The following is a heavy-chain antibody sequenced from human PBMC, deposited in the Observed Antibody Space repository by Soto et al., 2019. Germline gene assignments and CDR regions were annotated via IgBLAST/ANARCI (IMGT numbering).Heavy chain of an antibody. CDR2: IYYSGST. D-gene: IGHD6-13*01. CDR3: ARRPGYSSSWYYFDY. Sequence: SETLSLTCTVSGGSISSSSYYWGWIRQPPGKGLEWIGSIYYSGSTYYNPSLKSRVTISVDTSKNQFSLKLSSVTAADTAVYYCARRPGYSSSWYYFDYWGQGTLVTVSS. J-gene: IGHJ4*02. V-gene: IGHV4-39*01. CDR1: GGSISSSSYY.